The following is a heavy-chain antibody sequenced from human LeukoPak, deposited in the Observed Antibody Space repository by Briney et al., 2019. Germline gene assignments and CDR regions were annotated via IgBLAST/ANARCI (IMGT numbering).Heavy chain of an antibody. V-gene: IGHV4-39*07. J-gene: IGHJ4*02. CDR2: IYHSGST. D-gene: IGHD6-13*01. Sequence: SETLSLTCTVSGGSISSSSYYWGWIRQPPGKGLEWIGSIYHSGSTYYNPSLKSRVTISVDTSKNQFSLKLSSVTAADTAVYYCAREMGQQLVLGGFDYWGQGTLVTASS. CDR3: AREMGQQLVLGGFDY. CDR1: GGSISSSSYY.